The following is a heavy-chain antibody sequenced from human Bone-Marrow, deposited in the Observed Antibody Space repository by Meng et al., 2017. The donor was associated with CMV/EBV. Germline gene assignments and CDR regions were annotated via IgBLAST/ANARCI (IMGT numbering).Heavy chain of an antibody. J-gene: IGHJ6*02. D-gene: IGHD1-26*01. Sequence: ASVKVSCKASGYTFTSYYMHWVRQAPGQGLEWMGIINPSGGSTSYAQKFQGRVTMTRDTSTSTVYMELSSLRSEDTAVYYCARDGEWELLNGQSYYYYYGMDVWGQGTTVTVSS. CDR1: GYTFTSYY. V-gene: IGHV1-46*01. CDR2: INPSGGST. CDR3: ARDGEWELLNGQSYYYYYGMDV.